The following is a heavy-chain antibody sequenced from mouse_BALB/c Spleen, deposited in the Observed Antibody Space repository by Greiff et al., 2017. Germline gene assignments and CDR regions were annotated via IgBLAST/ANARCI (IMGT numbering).Heavy chain of an antibody. CDR1: GFTFSDYG. CDR3: ARDRGNYYAMDY. V-gene: IGHV5-15*02. CDR2: ISNLAYSI. J-gene: IGHJ4*01. D-gene: IGHD2-1*01. Sequence: EVQVVESGGGLVQPGGSRKLSCAASGFTFSDYGMAWVRQAPGKGPEWVAFISNLAYSIYYADTVTGRFTISRENAKNTLYLEMSSLRSEDTAMYYCARDRGNYYAMDYWGQGTSVTVSS.